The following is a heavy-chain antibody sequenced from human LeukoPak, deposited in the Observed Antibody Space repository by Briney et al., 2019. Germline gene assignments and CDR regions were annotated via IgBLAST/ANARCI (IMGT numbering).Heavy chain of an antibody. CDR1: GFSFSSHG. V-gene: IGHV3-30*02. D-gene: IGHD2-15*01. CDR2: IRYDGVIK. Sequence: GGSLRLSCAASGFSFSSHGMEWVRQVPGKGLEWVAFIRYDGVIKYYADSVKGRFTISRDNSKNTLYLQMNSLRGEDTAVYYCAKDQVVSREPADFDVWGQGTMVTVSS. CDR3: AKDQVVSREPADFDV. J-gene: IGHJ3*01.